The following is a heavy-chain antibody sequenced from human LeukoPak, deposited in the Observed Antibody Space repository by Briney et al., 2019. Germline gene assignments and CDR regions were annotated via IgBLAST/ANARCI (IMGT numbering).Heavy chain of an antibody. J-gene: IGHJ4*02. D-gene: IGHD3-22*01. CDR1: GFTFSSYS. CDR2: ISSSSSTI. Sequence: GGSLRLSCAASGFTFSSYSMNWVRQAPGKGLEGVSYISSSSSTIYYADSVKGRFTISRDNAKNSLYLQMNSLRAEDPAVYYCARDESYYDSSGYWAFDYWGQGTLVTVSS. CDR3: ARDESYYDSSGYWAFDY. V-gene: IGHV3-48*01.